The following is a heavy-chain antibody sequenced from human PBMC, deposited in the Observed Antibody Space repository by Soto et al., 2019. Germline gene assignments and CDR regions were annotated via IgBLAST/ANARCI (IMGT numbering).Heavy chain of an antibody. Sequence: GESLKISCKGSGYSLTSYWISWVRQMPGKGLEWMGRIDPSDSYTNYSPSFQGHVTISADKSISTAYLQWSSLRASDTAMYYCARHVWYGGSSYGMDVWGQGTTVTVSS. V-gene: IGHV5-10-1*01. CDR2: IDPSDSYT. CDR1: GYSLTSYW. D-gene: IGHD1-26*01. CDR3: ARHVWYGGSSYGMDV. J-gene: IGHJ6*02.